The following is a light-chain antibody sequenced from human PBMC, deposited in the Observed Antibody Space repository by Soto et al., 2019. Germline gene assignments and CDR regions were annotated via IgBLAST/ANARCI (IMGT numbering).Light chain of an antibody. CDR1: SSDVGSYEF. J-gene: IGLJ1*01. V-gene: IGLV2-23*03. CDR3: CSYAGGSNV. CDR2: EGS. Sequence: QSVRTQPASVSESPGQSITISCTGTSSDVGSYEFVSWYQQYPGKAPKLMIYEGSKRPSGVSDRFSGSKSGNTASLTISGLQAEDEADYFCCSYAGGSNVFGAGTKVTVL.